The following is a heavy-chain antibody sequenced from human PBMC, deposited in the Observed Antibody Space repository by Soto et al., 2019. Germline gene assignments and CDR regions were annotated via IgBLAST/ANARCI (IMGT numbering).Heavy chain of an antibody. CDR2: ISWNSGSI. J-gene: IGHJ3*02. Sequence: GGSLRLSCAASGFTFDDYAMHWVRRAPGKGLEWVSGISWNSGSIGYADSVKGRFTISRDNAKNSLYLQMNSLRAEDTALYYCAKAYYDDAFDIWGQGTMVTVSS. CDR3: AKAYYDDAFDI. V-gene: IGHV3-9*01. CDR1: GFTFDDYA. D-gene: IGHD3-22*01.